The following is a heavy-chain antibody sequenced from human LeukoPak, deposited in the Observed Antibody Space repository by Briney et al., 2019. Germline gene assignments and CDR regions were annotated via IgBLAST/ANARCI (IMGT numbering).Heavy chain of an antibody. V-gene: IGHV3-74*03. CDR1: GFSFSTYW. Sequence: GGSLRLSCAASGFSFSTYWMHWVRQAPGRGLVWVSRINSDGSSTTYADSVKGRFTLSRDNAKNTLYLRMNSLRAEGTAVYYCALGTKPLSYHFFDYWGQGALVTVSS. CDR2: INSDGSST. D-gene: IGHD1-7*01. J-gene: IGHJ4*02. CDR3: ALGTKPLSYHFFDY.